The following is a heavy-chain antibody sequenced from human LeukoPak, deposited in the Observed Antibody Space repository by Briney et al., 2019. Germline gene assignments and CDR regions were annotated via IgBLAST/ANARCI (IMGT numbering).Heavy chain of an antibody. V-gene: IGHV4-34*01. CDR1: GGSFSGYY. CDR2: INHSGST. J-gene: IGHJ3*02. D-gene: IGHD1-26*01. Sequence: SETLSLTCAVYGGSFSGYYWRWIRQPPGKGLEWIGEINHSGSTNYNPSLKSRVTISVDTSKNQFSLKLSSVTAADTAVYYCARDQWELLRGAFDIWGQGTMVTVSS. CDR3: ARDQWELLRGAFDI.